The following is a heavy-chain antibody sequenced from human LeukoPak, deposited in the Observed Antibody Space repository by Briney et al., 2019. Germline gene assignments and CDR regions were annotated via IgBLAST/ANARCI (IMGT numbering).Heavy chain of an antibody. D-gene: IGHD2-2*01. CDR2: ISAYNGNT. CDR1: GYTFTSYG. V-gene: IGHV1-18*01. J-gene: IGHJ5*02. CDR3: ARELIDIVVVPVATTNWFDP. Sequence: ASVKVSCKASGYTFTSYGISWVRQAPGQGLEWMGWISAYNGNTNYAQKLQGRVTMTTDTSTSTAYMELRSLRSDDTAVYYCARELIDIVVVPVATTNWFDPWGQGTLVTVSS.